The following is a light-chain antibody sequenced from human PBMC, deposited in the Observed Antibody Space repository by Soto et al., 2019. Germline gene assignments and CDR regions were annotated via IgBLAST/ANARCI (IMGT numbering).Light chain of an antibody. J-gene: IGKJ5*01. V-gene: IGKV1-27*01. CDR1: QGISNY. CDR2: AAS. CDR3: QKYNSAPYN. Sequence: DIQMTQSPSSLSASVGDRVTITCRASQGISNYLAWYQQKPGKVPKLLIYAASTLQSGVPSRFSGSGSGTDCTLTISILQTEDVATYYCQKYNSAPYNFGHGKLLEI.